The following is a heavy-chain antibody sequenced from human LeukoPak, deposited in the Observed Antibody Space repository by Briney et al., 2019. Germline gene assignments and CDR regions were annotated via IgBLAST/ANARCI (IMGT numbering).Heavy chain of an antibody. J-gene: IGHJ4*02. CDR1: GFTFSNYA. CDR3: ARARRDCSGGTCFSYYFDN. D-gene: IGHD2-15*01. CDR2: ISSIEGRI. V-gene: IGHV3-64*01. Sequence: GGSLRLSCAASGFTFSNYAIHWVRQAPGKGLECVSAISSIEGRIYYANSVKGRFTISRDNSKNMVFLQMGSLRAEDIAVYYCARARRDCSGGTCFSYYFDNWGQGTLVTVSP.